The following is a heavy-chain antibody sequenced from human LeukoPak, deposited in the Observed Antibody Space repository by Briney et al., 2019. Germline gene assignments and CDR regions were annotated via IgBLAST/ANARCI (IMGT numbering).Heavy chain of an antibody. CDR3: ATLGSGHSSCDPTVVYWFEP. D-gene: IGHD3-22*01. CDR1: GCTFTSYD. CDR2: MNPNSGNT. J-gene: IGHJ5*02. Sequence: ASVKVSCKASGCTFTSYDINWVRQATGQGLEWMGWMNPNSGNTGYAQKFQGRVTMTRNTSISTAYMELSSLRSEDTAVYYCATLGSGHSSCDPTVVYWFEPLGPGDLVTVSS. V-gene: IGHV1-8*01.